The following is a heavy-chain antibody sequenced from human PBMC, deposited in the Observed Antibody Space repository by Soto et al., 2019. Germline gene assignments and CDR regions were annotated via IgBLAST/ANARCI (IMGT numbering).Heavy chain of an antibody. D-gene: IGHD3-9*01. CDR3: ARGGAYYDILTGYSPLRFDY. CDR1: GGSFSGYY. Sequence: SETLSLTCAVYGGSFSGYYWSWIRQPPGKGLEWIGEINHSGSTNYNPSLKSRVTISVDTSKNQFSLKLSSVTAADTAVYYCARGGAYYDILTGYSPLRFDYWGQGTLVTVSS. CDR2: INHSGST. V-gene: IGHV4-34*01. J-gene: IGHJ4*02.